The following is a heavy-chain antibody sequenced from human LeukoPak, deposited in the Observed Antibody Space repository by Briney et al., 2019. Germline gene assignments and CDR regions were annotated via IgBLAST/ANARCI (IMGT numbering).Heavy chain of an antibody. V-gene: IGHV3-20*04. CDR1: GFTFDDYG. CDR3: ASWGEGALDN. J-gene: IGHJ4*02. CDR2: INWNGGST. Sequence: PGGSLRLSCAASGFTFDDYGMSWVRQAPRKGLEWVSGINWNGGSTGYADSVKGRFTISRDNAKKSLYLQMNSLRVEDTGVYYCASWGEGALDNWGQGTLVTVSS. D-gene: IGHD1-26*01.